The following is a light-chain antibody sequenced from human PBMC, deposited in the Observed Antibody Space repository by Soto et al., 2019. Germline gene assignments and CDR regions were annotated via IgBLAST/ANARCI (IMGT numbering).Light chain of an antibody. CDR2: GTS. V-gene: IGKV1-39*01. CDR1: QTISNS. J-gene: IGKJ1*01. CDR3: QESPTFLWGT. Sequence: DIQMTQSPSSLSASVGDRVTITCRATQTISNSLNWYQQRPGKAPNLLIYGTSTLQGGVPSRFSGSGSGTDFTLTISSLQPEDSATYLCQESPTFLWGTFGQGTKV.